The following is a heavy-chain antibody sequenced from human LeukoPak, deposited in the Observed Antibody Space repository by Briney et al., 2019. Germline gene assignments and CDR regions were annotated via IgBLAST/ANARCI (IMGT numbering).Heavy chain of an antibody. CDR1: GQPLIELS. CDR3: TTGFTAMAVDYFDY. V-gene: IGHV1-24*01. D-gene: IGHD5-18*01. J-gene: IGHJ4*02. Sequence: ASVKVSCKVSGQPLIELSIHWLRQAPGYGLEWIGGVDPEDDERIYAQNFQGRVTMTEDTSIDTAYMDLSSLTSEDTAVYYCTTGFTAMAVDYFDYWGQGTLVTVSS. CDR2: VDPEDDER.